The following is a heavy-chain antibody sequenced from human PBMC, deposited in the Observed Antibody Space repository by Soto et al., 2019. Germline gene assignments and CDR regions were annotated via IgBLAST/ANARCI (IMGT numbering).Heavy chain of an antibody. Sequence: ASVKVSCKASGYTFTSYGISWVRQAPGQGLEWMGWISAYNGNTNYAQKLQGRVTMTTDTSTSTAYMELRSLRSDDTAVYYCAREPLSDFWSGYTYHYYYMDVWGKGTTVTVSS. CDR1: GYTFTSYG. D-gene: IGHD3-3*01. CDR3: AREPLSDFWSGYTYHYYYMDV. J-gene: IGHJ6*03. V-gene: IGHV1-18*01. CDR2: ISAYNGNT.